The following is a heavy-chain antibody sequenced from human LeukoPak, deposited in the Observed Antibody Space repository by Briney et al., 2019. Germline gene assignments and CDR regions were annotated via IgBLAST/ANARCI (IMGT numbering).Heavy chain of an antibody. CDR1: GFTFSVYY. Sequence: GGSLRLSCAASGFTFSVYYMSWIRQAPGKGLEWVSYITATGSTKHYADSVKGRFTISRDNAQSSLYLQMNNLRAEDTAVYYCARKLHDSSGYFDFWGQGALVTVSS. D-gene: IGHD3-22*01. J-gene: IGHJ5*01. CDR2: ITATGSTK. CDR3: ARKLHDSSGYFDF. V-gene: IGHV3-11*01.